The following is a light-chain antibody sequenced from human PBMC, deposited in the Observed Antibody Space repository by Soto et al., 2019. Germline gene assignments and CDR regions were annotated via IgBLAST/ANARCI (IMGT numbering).Light chain of an antibody. J-gene: IGKJ4*01. CDR1: QSVYKNF. V-gene: IGKV3-20*01. Sequence: EIVLTQSPGTLSLSPGERATLSCRASQSVYKNFLAWYQQKPGQAPRLLINGASNRATGSPDRFSGSGSGTDFSLAIDRLEPEDLAVYFCQQYGSSPPPFGGGTKVAIK. CDR3: QQYGSSPPP. CDR2: GAS.